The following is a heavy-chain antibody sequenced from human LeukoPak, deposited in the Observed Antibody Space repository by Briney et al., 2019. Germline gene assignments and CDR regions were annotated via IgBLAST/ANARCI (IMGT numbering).Heavy chain of an antibody. D-gene: IGHD2-15*01. CDR2: ISRSSSYI. CDR1: GFTFSSYS. J-gene: IGHJ5*02. CDR3: ARAPGGSGGTNWFDP. Sequence: GGSLRLSCAASGFTFSSYSMNWVRQAPGKGLEWVSSISRSSSYIYYADSVKGRFTISRDNAKNSLYLQTNSLRAEDTAVYYCARAPGGSGGTNWFDPWGQGTLVTVSS. V-gene: IGHV3-21*01.